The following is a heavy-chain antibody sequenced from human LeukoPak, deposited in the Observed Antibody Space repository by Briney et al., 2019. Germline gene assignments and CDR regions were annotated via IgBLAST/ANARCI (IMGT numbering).Heavy chain of an antibody. Sequence: SETLSLTCTVSGGSISSSSYYWGWIRQPPGKGLERIGSIYYSGSTYYNPSLKSRVTISVDTSKNQFSLKLSSVTAADTAVYYCARLQGGSSSWYRSSLYAFDIWGQGTMVTVSS. D-gene: IGHD6-13*01. J-gene: IGHJ3*02. CDR2: IYYSGST. CDR3: ARLQGGSSSWYRSSLYAFDI. V-gene: IGHV4-39*01. CDR1: GGSISSSSYY.